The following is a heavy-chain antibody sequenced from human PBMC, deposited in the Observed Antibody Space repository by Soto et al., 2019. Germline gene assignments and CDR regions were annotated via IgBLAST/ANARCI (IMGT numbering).Heavy chain of an antibody. CDR1: GCTFSSYD. Sequence: GSLRLSCAASGCTFSSYDMSWVRQAPGKGLEWVSAISGSGGSTYYADSVKGRFTISRDNSKNTLYLQMNSLRAEDTAVYYCAKNVWGITIFGGMDVWGQGTTVTVSS. CDR3: AKNVWGITIFGGMDV. CDR2: ISGSGGST. V-gene: IGHV3-23*01. D-gene: IGHD3-9*01. J-gene: IGHJ6*02.